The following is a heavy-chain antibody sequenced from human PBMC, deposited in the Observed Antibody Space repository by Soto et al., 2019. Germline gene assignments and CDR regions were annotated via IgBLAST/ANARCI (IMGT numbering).Heavy chain of an antibody. CDR1: GYTSADFG. CDR2: VSGNNGAS. J-gene: IGHJ5*01. Sequence: ASVKVSCKASGYTSADFGISWLRQAPGQGLEWMGWVSGNNGASNPAPKVQGRITMTLDTSTGVSYMALRSLRSDDTAIYYCVRDQKYFRVNGNWFDSWGQGTLVTVSS. CDR3: VRDQKYFRVNGNWFDS. D-gene: IGHD2-2*01. V-gene: IGHV1-18*04.